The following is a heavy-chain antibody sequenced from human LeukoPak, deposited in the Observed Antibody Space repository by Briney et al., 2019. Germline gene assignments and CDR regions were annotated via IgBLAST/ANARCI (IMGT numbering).Heavy chain of an antibody. CDR2: IYYSGST. CDR1: GGSISSYY. CDR3: ASLPPGYPLAFDI. D-gene: IGHD1-1*01. V-gene: IGHV4-59*01. J-gene: IGHJ3*02. Sequence: PSETLSLTCTVSGGSISSYYWSWIRQPPGKGPEWIGYIYYSGSTNYNPSLKSRVTISVDTSKNQFSLKLSSVTAADTAVYYCASLPPGYPLAFDIWGQGTMVTVSS.